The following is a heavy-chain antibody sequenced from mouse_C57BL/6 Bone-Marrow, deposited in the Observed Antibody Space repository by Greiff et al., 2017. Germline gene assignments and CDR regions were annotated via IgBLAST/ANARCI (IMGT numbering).Heavy chain of an antibody. CDR3: ARAWITTVVATGGMDY. D-gene: IGHD1-1*01. CDR2: ISYDGSN. CDR1: GYSITSGYY. Sequence: VQLKESGPGLVKPSQSLSLTCSVTGYSITSGYYWNWIRQFPGNKLEWMGYISYDGSNNYNPSLKNRISITRDTSKNQFFLKLNSVTTEDTATYYCARAWITTVVATGGMDYWGQGTSVTVSS. J-gene: IGHJ4*01. V-gene: IGHV3-6*01.